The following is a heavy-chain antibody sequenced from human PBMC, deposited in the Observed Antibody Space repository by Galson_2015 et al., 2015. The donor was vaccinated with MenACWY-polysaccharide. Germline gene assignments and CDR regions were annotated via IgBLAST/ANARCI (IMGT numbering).Heavy chain of an antibody. CDR1: GDSVSGHSVA. CDR3: ARGLAVTGYYFDY. V-gene: IGHV6-1*01. D-gene: IGHD6-19*01. CDR2: TYFRSKWYS. Sequence: CAISGDSVSGHSVAWNWIRQSPSRDLEWLGRTYFRSKWYSDYAESVKSRISINADTSKNQFSLQLNSVTPEDTAVYYCARGLAVTGYYFDYWGQGTLVTVSS. J-gene: IGHJ4*02.